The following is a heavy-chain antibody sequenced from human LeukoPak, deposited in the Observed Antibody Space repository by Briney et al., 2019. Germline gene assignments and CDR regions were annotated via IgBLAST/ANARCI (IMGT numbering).Heavy chain of an antibody. CDR3: ARDKQHLAYYYYGMDV. J-gene: IGHJ6*02. V-gene: IGHV1-46*01. CDR1: GYTFTSYY. D-gene: IGHD6-13*01. Sequence: ASVKVSCKASGYTFTSYYMHWVRQAPGQGLEWMGIINPSGGSTSYAQKFQGRVTMTRDTSTSTVYMELSSLRSEDTAVYYCARDKQHLAYYYYGMDVWGQGTTVTVSS. CDR2: INPSGGST.